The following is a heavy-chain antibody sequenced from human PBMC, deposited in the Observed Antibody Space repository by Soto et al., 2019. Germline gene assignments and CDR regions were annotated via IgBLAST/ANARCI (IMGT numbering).Heavy chain of an antibody. CDR1: GFTFDDYA. CDR2: ISWNSGSI. J-gene: IGHJ4*02. D-gene: IGHD3-9*01. CDR3: AKEFDWLPGV. Sequence: EVQLVESGGGLVQPGRSLRLSCAASGFTFDDYAMHWVRQAPGKGLEWVSGISWNSGSIGYADSVKGRFTISRDNAKNSLYLQMNSLRAEDTALYYCAKEFDWLPGVWGQGTLVTVSS. V-gene: IGHV3-9*01.